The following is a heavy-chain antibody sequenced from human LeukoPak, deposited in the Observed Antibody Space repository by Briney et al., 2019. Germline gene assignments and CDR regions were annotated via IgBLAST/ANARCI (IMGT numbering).Heavy chain of an antibody. J-gene: IGHJ5*02. CDR2: IYYSGST. Sequence: SGTLSLTCTVSGGSISSGGYYWSWIRQHPGKGLEWIGYIYYSGSTYYNPSLKSRVTISVDTSKNQFSLKLSSVTAADTAVYYCAREAGTTGTQWAWFDPWGQGTLVTVSS. CDR1: GGSISSGGYY. V-gene: IGHV4-31*03. CDR3: AREAGTTGTQWAWFDP. D-gene: IGHD1-1*01.